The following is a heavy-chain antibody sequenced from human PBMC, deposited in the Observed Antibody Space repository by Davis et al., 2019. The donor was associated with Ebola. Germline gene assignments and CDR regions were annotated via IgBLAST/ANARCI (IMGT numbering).Heavy chain of an antibody. D-gene: IGHD3-10*01. Sequence: PSETLSLTCSVSGTSISPYYWSWIRQTPGKGLDWIGYVEHHGRTEYIPSFNSRVTISVDTSKNQFSLKLSSVTAADTAAYYCARESTYYGSGSYGYFDHWGQGTLVTVSS. CDR2: VEHHGRT. J-gene: IGHJ4*02. CDR1: GTSISPYY. CDR3: ARESTYYGSGSYGYFDH. V-gene: IGHV4-59*01.